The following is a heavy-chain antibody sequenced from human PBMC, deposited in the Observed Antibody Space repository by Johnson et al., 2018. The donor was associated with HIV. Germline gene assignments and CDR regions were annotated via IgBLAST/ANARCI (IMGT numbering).Heavy chain of an antibody. V-gene: IGHV3-30*02. CDR1: GFTFSSNA. J-gene: IGHJ3*02. CDR3: ARDRKWVGARSGDAFDI. Sequence: QVQLVESGGGVVQPGGSLRLSCAASGFTFSSNAMHWVRQAPGKGLEWVAFIVYDGSKKYYVDSVKGRFTISRDNAKNTLYLQMNSLRAEDTAVFYCARDRKWVGARSGDAFDIWGQGTMVTVSS. CDR2: IVYDGSKK. D-gene: IGHD2-15*01.